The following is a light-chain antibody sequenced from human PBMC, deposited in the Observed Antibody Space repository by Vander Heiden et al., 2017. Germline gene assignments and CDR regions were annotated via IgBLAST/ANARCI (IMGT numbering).Light chain of an antibody. CDR3: QQSYSTPFT. Sequence: IEISQSPSSLSASVGDRLTITCRASQTITRYVNWYQQKPGKAPNLLIHAASSLQSGVPSRFSGSGSGTEFTLTISSLHPEDFATYYCQQSYSTPFTFGQGTRLEIK. V-gene: IGKV1-39*01. J-gene: IGKJ5*01. CDR2: AAS. CDR1: QTITRY.